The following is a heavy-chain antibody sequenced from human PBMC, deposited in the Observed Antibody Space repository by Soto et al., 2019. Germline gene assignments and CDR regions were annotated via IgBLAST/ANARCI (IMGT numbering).Heavy chain of an antibody. CDR3: ARTKLASVYSRSFSLGY. V-gene: IGHV5-51*01. CDR1: GFTFSTYW. CDR2: IYPGDSDT. D-gene: IGHD6-13*01. Sequence: GESLKISCKTSGFTFSTYWLGWVRQMPGKGLEWMGIIYPGDSDTRYSPSFQGQVTISADRSISTAYLQWSSLKASDTAMYYCARTKLASVYSRSFSLGYWGQGTLVTVSS. J-gene: IGHJ4*02.